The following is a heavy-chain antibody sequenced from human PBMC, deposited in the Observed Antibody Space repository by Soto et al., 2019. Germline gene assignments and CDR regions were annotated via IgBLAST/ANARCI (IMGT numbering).Heavy chain of an antibody. Sequence: SETLSLTCTVSGTSISSTFWWTWVRQPPGKGLEWIGEIYHTGSTKYNPSLKSRVTISVDKANNHFSLELRTVTVADTAVYYCARGSGFDWLLGSYYGMDVWGQGTTVTVSS. CDR1: GTSISSTFW. CDR2: IYHTGST. CDR3: ARGSGFDWLLGSYYGMDV. V-gene: IGHV4-4*02. D-gene: IGHD3-9*01. J-gene: IGHJ6*02.